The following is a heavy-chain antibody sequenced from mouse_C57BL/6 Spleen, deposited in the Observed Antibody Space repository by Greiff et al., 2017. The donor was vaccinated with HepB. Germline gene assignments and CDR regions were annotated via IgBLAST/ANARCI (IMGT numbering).Heavy chain of an antibody. CDR3: ARYYSSGSFDY. Sequence: EVQVVESGGGLVQPGGSLSLSCAASGFTFTDYYMSWVRQPPGKALEWLGFIRNKANGYTTEYSASVKGRFTISRDNSQSILYLQMNALRAEDSATYYCARYYSSGSFDYWGQGTTLTVSS. J-gene: IGHJ2*01. D-gene: IGHD3-2*02. CDR2: IRNKANGYTT. V-gene: IGHV7-3*01. CDR1: GFTFTDYY.